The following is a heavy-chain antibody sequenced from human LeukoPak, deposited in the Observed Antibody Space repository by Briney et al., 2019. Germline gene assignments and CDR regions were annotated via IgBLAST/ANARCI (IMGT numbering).Heavy chain of an antibody. J-gene: IGHJ4*02. CDR2: IYYSGST. Sequence: SETLSLTCTVSGGSISSYYWSWIRQPPGKGLEWIGYIYYSGSTNYNPSLKSRVTISVDTSKNQFSLKLSSVTAADTAVYYCARGSDSSGYSSFGLGVYFDYWGQGTLVTVSS. CDR3: ARGSDSSGYSSFGLGVYFDY. CDR1: GGSISSYY. D-gene: IGHD3-22*01. V-gene: IGHV4-59*01.